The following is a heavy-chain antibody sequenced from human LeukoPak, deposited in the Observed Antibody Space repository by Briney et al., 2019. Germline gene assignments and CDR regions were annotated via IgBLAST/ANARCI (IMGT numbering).Heavy chain of an antibody. CDR1: GFTFSSYG. V-gene: IGHV3-21*01. D-gene: IGHD2-2*01. Sequence: GGSLRLSCAASGFTFSSYGMNWVRQAPGKGLEWVSSISSSSSYIYYADSVKGRFTISRDNAKNSLYPQMNSLRAEDTAVYYCARAYCSSTSCYHMVDYWGQGTLVTVSS. CDR2: ISSSSSYI. CDR3: ARAYCSSTSCYHMVDY. J-gene: IGHJ4*02.